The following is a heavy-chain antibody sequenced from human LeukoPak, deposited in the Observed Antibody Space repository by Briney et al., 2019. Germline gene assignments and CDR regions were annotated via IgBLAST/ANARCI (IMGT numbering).Heavy chain of an antibody. J-gene: IGHJ4*02. CDR3: ARDLGGGFIAAAGTIDY. D-gene: IGHD6-13*01. Sequence: ASVKVSCKASGYTFTSYYMHWVRQAPGQGLEWMGIINPSGGSTSYAQKFQGRVTMTRDTPTSTVYMELSSLRSEDTAVYYCARDLGGGFIAAAGTIDYWGQGTLVTVSS. CDR2: INPSGGST. CDR1: GYTFTSYY. V-gene: IGHV1-46*01.